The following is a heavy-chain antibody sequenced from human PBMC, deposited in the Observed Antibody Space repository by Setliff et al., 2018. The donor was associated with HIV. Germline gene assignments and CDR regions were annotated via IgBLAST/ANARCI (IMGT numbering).Heavy chain of an antibody. Sequence: PGGSLRLSCAASGFFFKNAWMSWVRQAPGKGLEWIGRIKSGADGETDESAAFLNDRFSLTSDDSKKTLCLEISSLRTAYTAAYYCTTGGHGTLDFDHWGQGTLVTVSS. J-gene: IGHJ4*02. CDR2: IKSGADGETD. CDR1: GFFFKNAW. V-gene: IGHV3-15*01. D-gene: IGHD3-16*01. CDR3: TTGGHGTLDFDH.